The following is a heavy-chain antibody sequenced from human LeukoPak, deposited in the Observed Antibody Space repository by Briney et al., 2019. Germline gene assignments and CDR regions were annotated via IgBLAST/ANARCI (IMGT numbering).Heavy chain of an antibody. J-gene: IGHJ3*02. D-gene: IGHD4-17*01. V-gene: IGHV3-30*02. Sequence: PGGSLRLSCAASGFTFRSYGMDCVRQAPDKGLEWVAFIRYDGNNKNYGDSVKGRFTISRDNSKNTLYLQMNSLRVEDTAVYYCAKGYGDLVAFDIWGQGTMVTVSS. CDR3: AKGYGDLVAFDI. CDR2: IRYDGNNK. CDR1: GFTFRSYG.